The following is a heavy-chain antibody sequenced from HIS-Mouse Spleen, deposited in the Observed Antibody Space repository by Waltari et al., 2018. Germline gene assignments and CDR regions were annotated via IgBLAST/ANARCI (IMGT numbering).Heavy chain of an antibody. V-gene: IGHV4-39*07. Sequence: QLQLQESGPGLVKPSETLSLTCTVSGGSISSSSYYWGWIRQPPGKGLEGIGSIYYSGITYYNPSLKSRVTISVDTSKNQFSLKLSSVTAADTAVYYCARDRELYFDYWGQGTLVTVSS. D-gene: IGHD1-26*01. J-gene: IGHJ4*02. CDR1: GGSISSSSYY. CDR3: ARDRELYFDY. CDR2: IYYSGIT.